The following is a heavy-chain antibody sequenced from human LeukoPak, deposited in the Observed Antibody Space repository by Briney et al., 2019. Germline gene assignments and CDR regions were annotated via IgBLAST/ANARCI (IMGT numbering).Heavy chain of an antibody. CDR2: ITHSRST. J-gene: IGHJ4*02. D-gene: IGHD3-22*01. V-gene: IGHV4-34*01. Sequence: SQTLSLTCAVSRVSFSGYYWSSIPQPAGNRLEWIGEITHSRSTNYNPSLKSRVIISVDTSKNQFSLKLSSVTAADTAVYYCARGPARIGRVYYIWGQGTLVTVSS. CDR1: RVSFSGYY. CDR3: ARGPARIGRVYYI.